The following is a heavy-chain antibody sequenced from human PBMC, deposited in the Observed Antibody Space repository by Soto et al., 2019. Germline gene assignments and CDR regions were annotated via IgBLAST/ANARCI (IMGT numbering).Heavy chain of an antibody. CDR2: INHSGST. CDR3: ARVGGIAAAGTLDY. D-gene: IGHD6-13*01. J-gene: IGHJ4*02. Sequence: QVQLQQWGAGLLKPSETLSLTCAVYGGSFSGYYWSWIRQPPGKGLEWIGEINHSGSTNYNPSLKSRVTISVDTSKNQLSLKLSSVTAADTAVYYCARVGGIAAAGTLDYWGQGTLVTVSS. CDR1: GGSFSGYY. V-gene: IGHV4-34*01.